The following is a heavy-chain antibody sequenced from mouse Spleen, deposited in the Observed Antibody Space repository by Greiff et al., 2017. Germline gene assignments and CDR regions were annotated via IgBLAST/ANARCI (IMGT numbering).Heavy chain of an antibody. Sequence: QVQLKESGAELVKPGASVKLSCKASGYTFTSYYMYWVKQRPGQGLEWIGEINPSNGGTNFNEKFKSKATLTVDKSSSTAYMQLSSLTSEDSAVYYCTRSLLTGYYAMDYWGQGTSVTVSS. CDR3: TRSLLTGYYAMDY. CDR1: GYTFTSYY. D-gene: IGHD4-1*01. J-gene: IGHJ4*01. CDR2: INPSNGGT. V-gene: IGHV1S81*02.